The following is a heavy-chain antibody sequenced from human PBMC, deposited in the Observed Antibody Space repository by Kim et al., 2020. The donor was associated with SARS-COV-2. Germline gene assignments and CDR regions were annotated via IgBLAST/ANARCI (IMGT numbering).Heavy chain of an antibody. D-gene: IGHD3-10*01. Sequence: GGSLRLSCAASGFTFSSYAMSWVRQAPGKGLEWVSAISGSGGSTYYADSVKGRFTISRDNSKNTLYLQMNSLRAEDTAVYYCAKDLTGSWENYYYGMDVWGQGTTVTVSS. J-gene: IGHJ6*02. V-gene: IGHV3-23*01. CDR1: GFTFSSYA. CDR3: AKDLTGSWENYYYGMDV. CDR2: ISGSGGST.